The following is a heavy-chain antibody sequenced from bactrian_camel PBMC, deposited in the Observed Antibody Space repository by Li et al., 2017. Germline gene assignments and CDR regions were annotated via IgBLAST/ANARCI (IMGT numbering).Heavy chain of an antibody. D-gene: IGHD2*01. J-gene: IGHJ4*01. CDR3: VKVGYSYDFNS. CDR2: IYRNGGHV. V-gene: IGHV3S1*01. CDR1: GYSVGVHG. Sequence: HVQLVESGGGSVQAGGSLRLSCITSGYSVGVHGMGWFRQAPGKDPEGVATIYRNGGHVYYADCVTGRFTISQDNAKNTLYLQLNSLKIEDTAMYYCVKVGYSYDFNSWGQGTQVTVS.